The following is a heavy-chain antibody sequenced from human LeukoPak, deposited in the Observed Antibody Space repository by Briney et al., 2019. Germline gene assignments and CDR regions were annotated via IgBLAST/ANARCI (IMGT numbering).Heavy chain of an antibody. D-gene: IGHD3-10*01. CDR2: INWNGDRT. CDR3: ARRDYYGSGSPDF. Sequence: GGSLRLSCAASGFTFSSYSMNWVRQSPGKGLEWVSGINWNGDRTGYADSVKGRFTISRDNAKKSLYLQMNSLRAEDTALYYCARRDYYGSGSPDFWGQGTLVTVSS. CDR1: GFTFSSYS. J-gene: IGHJ4*02. V-gene: IGHV3-20*04.